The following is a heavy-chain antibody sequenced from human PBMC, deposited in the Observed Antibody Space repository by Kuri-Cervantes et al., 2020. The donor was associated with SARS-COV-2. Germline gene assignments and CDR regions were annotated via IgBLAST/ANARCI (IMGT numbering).Heavy chain of an antibody. Sequence: ASVKVSCKASGYTFTSYYMHWVRQAPGQGLEWMRWISAYNGDTNYAQELQGRVTMTTDTSTSTAYMELRSLRSDDTAVCYCARDHEFGLPVDWGQGTLVTVSS. V-gene: IGHV1-18*04. CDR2: ISAYNGDT. CDR1: GYTFTSYY. CDR3: ARDHEFGLPVD. D-gene: IGHD3-10*01. J-gene: IGHJ4*02.